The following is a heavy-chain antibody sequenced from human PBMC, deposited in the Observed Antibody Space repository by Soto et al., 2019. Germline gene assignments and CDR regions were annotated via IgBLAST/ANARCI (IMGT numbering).Heavy chain of an antibody. CDR3: ALKSSMYSCSQDNWFDP. CDR2: IYWDDDK. D-gene: IGHD6-6*01. CDR1: GFSLSTSGLG. V-gene: IGHV2-5*02. J-gene: IGHJ5*02. Sequence: QITLKESGPTLVKPTQTLTLTCTFSGFSLSTSGLGVGWLRQPPGKALEWLAPIYWDDDKRYSPSLKSRLTITKDTANNQVVLTMTNMDPVDTATYYCALKSSMYSCSQDNWFDPWGQGTLVTVSS.